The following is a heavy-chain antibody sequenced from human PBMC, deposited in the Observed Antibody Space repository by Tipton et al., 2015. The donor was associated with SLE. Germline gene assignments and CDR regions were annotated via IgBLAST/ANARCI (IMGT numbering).Heavy chain of an antibody. CDR3: ARDPHGMTGNKAHYAFDI. J-gene: IGHJ3*02. V-gene: IGHV3-74*01. CDR2: IEHDGVTQ. CDR1: GFTFSNSW. Sequence: GSLRLSCAASGFTFSNSWMRWVRQVPGKGLVWLSRIEHDGVTQSYADFVKGRFTISRDNAKNTLYLQMNSLRVEDTAVYYCARDPHGMTGNKAHYAFDIWGQGTMVTVSS. D-gene: IGHD1-1*01.